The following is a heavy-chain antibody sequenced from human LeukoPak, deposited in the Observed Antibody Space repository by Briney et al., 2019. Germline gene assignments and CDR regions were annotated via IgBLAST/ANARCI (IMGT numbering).Heavy chain of an antibody. CDR2: ISSSSSYI. D-gene: IGHD3-3*01. J-gene: IGHJ4*02. CDR3: ASNPTDFWSGYYSGSRVDY. V-gene: IGHV3-21*01. CDR1: GFTFSSYA. Sequence: PGGSLRLSCSASGFTFSSYAMSWVRQAPGKGLEWVSSISSSSSYIYYADSVKGRFTISRDNAKNSLYLQMNSLRAEDTAVYYCASNPTDFWSGYYSGSRVDYWGQGTLVTVSS.